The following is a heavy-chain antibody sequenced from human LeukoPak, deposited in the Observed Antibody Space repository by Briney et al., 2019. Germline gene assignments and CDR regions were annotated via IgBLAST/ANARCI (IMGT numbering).Heavy chain of an antibody. D-gene: IGHD4-17*01. CDR2: IYHSGST. CDR3: ARSWLDYGDYGHLFDY. CDR1: GGSISSGGYS. V-gene: IGHV4-30-2*01. J-gene: IGHJ4*02. Sequence: SQTLSLTCAVSGGSISSGGYSWSWIRQPPGKGLEWIGYIYHSGSTYYNPSLKSRVTISVDRSKHQFSLKLSSVTAADTAVYYCARSWLDYGDYGHLFDYWGQGTLVTVSS.